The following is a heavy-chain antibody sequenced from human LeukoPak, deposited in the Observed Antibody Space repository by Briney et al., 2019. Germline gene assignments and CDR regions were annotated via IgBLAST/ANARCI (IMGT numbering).Heavy chain of an antibody. CDR1: GGSISSSSYY. J-gene: IGHJ4*02. V-gene: IGHV4-39*07. CDR3: ARVGGVLDDFWSGSHDRLKFDY. CDR2: IYYSGST. Sequence: SETLSLTCTVSGGSISSSSYYWGWIRQPPGKGLEWIGSIYYSGSTYYNPSLKSRVTISVDTPKNQFSLKLSSVTAADTAVYYCARVGGVLDDFWSGSHDRLKFDYWGQGTLVTVSS. D-gene: IGHD3-3*01.